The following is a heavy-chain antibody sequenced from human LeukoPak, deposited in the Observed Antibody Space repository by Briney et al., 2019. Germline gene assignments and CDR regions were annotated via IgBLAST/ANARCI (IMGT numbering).Heavy chain of an antibody. CDR3: ARGALKLLWFREPSFCYFDY. CDR2: INPNSGGT. J-gene: IGHJ4*02. V-gene: IGHV1-2*02. D-gene: IGHD3-10*01. Sequence: ASVKVSCKASGYTFTGYYMRWVRQAPGQGLEWMGWINPNSGGTNYAQKFQGRVTMTRDTSISTAYMELSRLRSDDTAVYYCARGALKLLWFREPSFCYFDYWGQGTLVTVPS. CDR1: GYTFTGYY.